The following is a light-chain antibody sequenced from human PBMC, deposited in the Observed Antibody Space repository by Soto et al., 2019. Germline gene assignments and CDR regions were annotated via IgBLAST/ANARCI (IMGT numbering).Light chain of an antibody. Sequence: IVVTQSPATLSVSPGERVTFSCKASLFIANHLAWYQHKPGQSPRLLIHAASTGAPGVPARFSGSWSGADFTLTISRVEAEDVGIYYCMQATQSHWTFGQGTKVDIK. J-gene: IGKJ1*01. CDR1: LFIANH. CDR3: MQATQSHWT. V-gene: IGKV3-15*01. CDR2: AAS.